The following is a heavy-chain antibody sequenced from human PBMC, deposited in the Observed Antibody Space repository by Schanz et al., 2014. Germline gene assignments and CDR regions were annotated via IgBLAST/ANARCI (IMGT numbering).Heavy chain of an antibody. CDR2: ISPYNGNT. CDR3: ARLSVAGRPHVNYWYFDL. V-gene: IGHV1-18*01. Sequence: QVQLVQSGDEVKKPGASVKVSCKTSGYTFSDYGITWVRQAPGQGLEWMGWISPYNGNTNYAQKFQGWVTMTRDTSISTAYMEVSRLKSDDTAVYYCARLSVAGRPHVNYWYFDLWGRGTLVTVSS. CDR1: GYTFSDYG. D-gene: IGHD6-19*01. J-gene: IGHJ2*01.